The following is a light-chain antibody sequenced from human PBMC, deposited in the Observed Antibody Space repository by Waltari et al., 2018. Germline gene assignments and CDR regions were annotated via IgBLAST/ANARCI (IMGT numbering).Light chain of an antibody. Sequence: EIVMTQSHATLSMSPGERATLSCRASQSVGNRLAWYQQKPGQSPRLLIYGASTRATGIPARFSGSGSGTEFTLTISSLQSEDFALYYCQQYNNWPPKITFGQGTRLEIK. CDR3: QQYNNWPPKIT. CDR1: QSVGNR. V-gene: IGKV3-15*01. CDR2: GAS. J-gene: IGKJ5*01.